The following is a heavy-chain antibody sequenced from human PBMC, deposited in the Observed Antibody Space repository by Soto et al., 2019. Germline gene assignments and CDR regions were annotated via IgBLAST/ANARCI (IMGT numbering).Heavy chain of an antibody. CDR2: ISGSGGST. CDR3: AKDSGLAAGGFDY. Sequence: EVQLLESGGGLVQPGGSLRLSCAASGFTFSSYAMSWVRQAPGKGLEWVSAISGSGGSTYYADSVKGRFTISRDNSKNTLYLQMNSLRAEEPAVYYCAKDSGLAAGGFDYWGQGTLVTVSS. CDR1: GFTFSSYA. D-gene: IGHD6-25*01. J-gene: IGHJ4*02. V-gene: IGHV3-23*01.